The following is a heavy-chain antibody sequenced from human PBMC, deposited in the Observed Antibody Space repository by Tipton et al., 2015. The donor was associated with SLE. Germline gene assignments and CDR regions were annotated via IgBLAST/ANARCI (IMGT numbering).Heavy chain of an antibody. CDR2: IYYSGST. CDR3: ARVRGSGMGWFDP. V-gene: IGHV4-31*02. D-gene: IGHD1-26*01. Sequence: LRLSCTVSGGSISSGGYYWSWIRQHPGKGLEWIGYIYYSGSTYYNPSLKSRVTISVDTSKNQFSLKLSSVTAADTPVYYCARVRGSGMGWFDPWGQGTLVTVSS. J-gene: IGHJ5*02. CDR1: GGSISSGGYY.